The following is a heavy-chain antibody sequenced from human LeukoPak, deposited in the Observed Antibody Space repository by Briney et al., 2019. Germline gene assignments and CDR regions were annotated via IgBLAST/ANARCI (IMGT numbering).Heavy chain of an antibody. J-gene: IGHJ6*02. D-gene: IGHD3-10*01. V-gene: IGHV3-23*01. CDR3: AKVPYSDYGSGRPPFMDV. CDR1: GFTFSDYA. Sequence: GGSLRLSCGASGFTFSDYAMSWVRQAPGRGLDWVSTVSYSGSSTYYADSVKGRFTFSRDNSKNTLYLQMDSLRVEDTAIYYCAKVPYSDYGSGRPPFMDVWGQGTTVAVSS. CDR2: VSYSGSST.